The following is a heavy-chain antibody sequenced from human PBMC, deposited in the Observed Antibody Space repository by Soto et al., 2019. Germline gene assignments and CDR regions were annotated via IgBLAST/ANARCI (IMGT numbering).Heavy chain of an antibody. Sequence: EVQLLESGGGLVQPGGSLRLSCAASGFTFSTHAMIWVRQAPGKGLNWVSTVDVGGGSTYYTDSVKGRFTVSRDNSKNTDELQPTTLRAEDTAIYFCARDSGPAGGGACDIWGQGTMVTVSS. D-gene: IGHD6-25*01. CDR3: ARDSGPAGGGACDI. V-gene: IGHV3-23*01. CDR1: GFTFSTHA. CDR2: VDVGGGST. J-gene: IGHJ3*02.